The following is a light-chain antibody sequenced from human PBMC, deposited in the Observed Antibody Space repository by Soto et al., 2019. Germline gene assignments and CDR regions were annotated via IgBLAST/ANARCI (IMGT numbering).Light chain of an antibody. CDR1: QSVSSSY. V-gene: IGKV3-20*01. J-gene: IGKJ1*01. Sequence: EIVLTQSPGTLSLSPGERATLSCRASQSVSSSYLAWYQQKPDQAPRPLIYGASSRAIGIPDRFSGSGSGKDFTLTISRLEPEDFAVYYCQQYGSSPWTFGQGTKVEIK. CDR2: GAS. CDR3: QQYGSSPWT.